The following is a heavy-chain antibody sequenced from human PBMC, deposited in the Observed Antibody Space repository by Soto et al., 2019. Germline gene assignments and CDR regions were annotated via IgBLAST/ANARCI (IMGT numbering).Heavy chain of an antibody. V-gene: IGHV4-39*01. CDR2: IYYSGST. CDR1: GGSISSSSYY. J-gene: IGHJ4*02. D-gene: IGHD3-16*02. CDR3: ALRGDYIWGSYRFNDY. Sequence: SETLSLTCTVSGGSISSSSYYWGWIRQPPGKGLEWIGSIYYSGSTYYNPSLKSRVTISVDTSKNQFSLKLSSVTAADTAVYYCALRGDYIWGSYRFNDYWGQGTLVTVSS.